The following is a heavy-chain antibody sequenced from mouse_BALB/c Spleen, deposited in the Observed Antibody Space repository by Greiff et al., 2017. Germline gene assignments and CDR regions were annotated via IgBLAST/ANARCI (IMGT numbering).Heavy chain of an antibody. Sequence: VQGVESGPGLVAPSQSLSITCTVSGFSLTDYGVSWIRQPPGKGLEWLGVIWGGGSTYYNSALKSRLSISKDNSKSQVFLKMNSLQTDDTAMYYCAKHRGYYRYDGDAMDYWGQGTSVTVSS. D-gene: IGHD2-14*01. J-gene: IGHJ4*01. CDR1: GFSLTDYG. CDR2: IWGGGST. V-gene: IGHV2-6-5*01. CDR3: AKHRGYYRYDGDAMDY.